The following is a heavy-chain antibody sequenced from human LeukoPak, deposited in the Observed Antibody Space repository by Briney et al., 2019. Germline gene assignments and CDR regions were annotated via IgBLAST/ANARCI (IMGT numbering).Heavy chain of an antibody. CDR1: GFTFSGSA. CDR2: IRSKANSYAT. D-gene: IGHD3-22*01. J-gene: IGHJ3*02. V-gene: IGHV3-73*01. CDR3: TRIPTQYYYDSSGYPAFAFDI. Sequence: PGGSLRLSCAASGFTFSGSAMHWVRQASGKGLEWVGRIRSKANSYATAYAASVKGRFTISRDDSKNTEYLQMNSLKTEDTAVYYCTRIPTQYYYDSSGYPAFAFDIWGQGTMVTVSS.